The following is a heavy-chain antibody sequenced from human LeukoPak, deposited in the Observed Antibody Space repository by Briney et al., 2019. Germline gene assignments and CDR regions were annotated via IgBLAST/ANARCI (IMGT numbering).Heavy chain of an antibody. CDR2: INHSGST. J-gene: IGHJ3*02. Sequence: PSETLSLTCAVYGGSFSGCYWSWIRQPPGKGLEWIGEINHSGSTNYNPSLKSRVTISVDTSKNQFSLKLSSVTAADTAVYYCARGRAPAYSSSRGAFDIWGQGTMVTVSS. CDR3: ARGRAPAYSSSRGAFDI. CDR1: GGSFSGCY. V-gene: IGHV4-34*01. D-gene: IGHD6-13*01.